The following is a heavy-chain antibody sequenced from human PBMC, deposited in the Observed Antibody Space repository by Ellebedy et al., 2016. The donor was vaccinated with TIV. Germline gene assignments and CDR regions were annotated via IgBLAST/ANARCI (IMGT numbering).Heavy chain of an antibody. CDR1: GGSINTSRYY. CDR3: ARDVGGTGDFDL. CDR2: VYYRGST. J-gene: IGHJ4*02. V-gene: IGHV4-39*07. D-gene: IGHD3/OR15-3a*01. Sequence: SETLSLTCTFSGGSINTSRYYWGWIRQTPGKGLEWIGSVYYRGSTYNNPSHRSRVTISVDTSKNQFSLKLSSVTAADTAVYYCARDVGGTGDFDLWGQGTLVTVSS.